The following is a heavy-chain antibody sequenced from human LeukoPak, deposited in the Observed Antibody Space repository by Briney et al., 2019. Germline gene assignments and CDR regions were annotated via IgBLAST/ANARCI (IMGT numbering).Heavy chain of an antibody. CDR1: GGSISSYY. Sequence: PSETLSLTCTVSGGSISSYYWSWIRQPPGKGLEWIGYIHYSGTTNYNPSLKSRVTISVDTSKNQFSLNLSSVTAADTAVYYCARAKLDSSGWYPGWFDPWGQGTLVTVSS. D-gene: IGHD6-19*01. V-gene: IGHV4-59*01. J-gene: IGHJ5*02. CDR3: ARAKLDSSGWYPGWFDP. CDR2: IHYSGTT.